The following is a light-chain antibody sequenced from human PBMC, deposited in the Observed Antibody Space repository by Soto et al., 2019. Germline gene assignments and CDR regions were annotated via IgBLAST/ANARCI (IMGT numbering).Light chain of an antibody. V-gene: IGKV1-39*01. CDR1: QTITNY. CDR3: QQSDSYPYT. CDR2: AAS. J-gene: IGKJ2*01. Sequence: DIQMTQSPSSLSVSVGDRVTITCRASQTITNYLNWCQQKPGKAPKLLVYAASSLQSGVPSRFSGSGSGTDFTLTISSLQPEDFATYYCQQSDSYPYTFGQGTKLEIK.